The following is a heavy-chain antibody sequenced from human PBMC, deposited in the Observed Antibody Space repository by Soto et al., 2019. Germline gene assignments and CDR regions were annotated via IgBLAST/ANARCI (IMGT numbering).Heavy chain of an antibody. Sequence: FDPTLGNPTQTLTLTCTFSGFSLITSGVGVGWIRQPPGKALEWLALIYWNDDKRYSPSLKSRLTITKDTSKNQVVLTMTNMDPVDTATYYCARDNFTYYDMRVYSPPGGQYYFAYWGQGTLVTVSS. J-gene: IGHJ4*02. CDR1: GFSLITSGVG. CDR3: ARDNFTYYDMRVYSPPGGQYYFAY. D-gene: IGHD3-22*01. CDR2: IYWNDDK. V-gene: IGHV2-5*01.